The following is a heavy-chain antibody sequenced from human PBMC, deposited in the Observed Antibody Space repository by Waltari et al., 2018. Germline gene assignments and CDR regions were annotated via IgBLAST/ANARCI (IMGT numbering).Heavy chain of an antibody. J-gene: IGHJ2*01. V-gene: IGHV3-23*01. CDR2: ISGSGGST. CDR3: AKDYDFWSGRSYWYFDL. Sequence: EVQLLESGGGLVQPGGSLRLSCAASGFTFSSYAMSWVRQAPGQGLEWVSAISGSGGSTYYADSVKGRLTISRDNSKNTLYLKMNSLRAEDTAVYYCAKDYDFWSGRSYWYFDLWGRGTLVTVSS. CDR1: GFTFSSYA. D-gene: IGHD3-3*01.